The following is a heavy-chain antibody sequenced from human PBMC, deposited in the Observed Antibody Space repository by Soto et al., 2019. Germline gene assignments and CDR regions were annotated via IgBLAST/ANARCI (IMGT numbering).Heavy chain of an antibody. CDR3: ARGGRSMVRGVPLDY. Sequence: GSLRPSCGAPGFTFRSYWMHWVRQAPGKGLVWVSRINSDGSSTSYADSVKGRFTISRDNAKNTLYLQMNSLRAEDTAVYYCARGGRSMVRGVPLDYWGQGTLVTVSS. J-gene: IGHJ4*02. V-gene: IGHV3-74*01. CDR2: INSDGSST. CDR1: GFTFRSYW. D-gene: IGHD3-10*01.